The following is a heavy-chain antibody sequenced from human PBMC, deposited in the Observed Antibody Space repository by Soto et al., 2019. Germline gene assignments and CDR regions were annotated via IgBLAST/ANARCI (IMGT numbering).Heavy chain of an antibody. CDR2: VYYSGST. D-gene: IGHD6-13*01. V-gene: IGHV4-39*07. CDR1: GGSVSSSSYY. CDR3: ARGYSSSWYSDY. J-gene: IGHJ4*02. Sequence: PSETLSLTCTVSGGSVSSSSYYWGWVRQPPGKGLGWIGSVYYSGSTNHNPSLKSRVTISVDTSKNQFSLKLSSVTAADTAVYYCARGYSSSWYSDYWGQGTLVTVSS.